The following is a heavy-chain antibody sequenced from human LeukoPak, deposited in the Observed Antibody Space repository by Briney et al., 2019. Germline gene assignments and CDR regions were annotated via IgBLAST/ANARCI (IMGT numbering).Heavy chain of an antibody. CDR3: ARKTAYYDSSGYFAGYYFDY. Sequence: PGGSLRLSCAASGFTFDDYGMSWVRQAPGKGLEWASGVDWNGGSTGYADSVKGRFTISRDNAKNSLYLQMNSLRAEDTALYYCARKTAYYDSSGYFAGYYFDYWGQGTLVTVSS. V-gene: IGHV3-20*04. D-gene: IGHD3-22*01. J-gene: IGHJ4*02. CDR1: GFTFDDYG. CDR2: VDWNGGST.